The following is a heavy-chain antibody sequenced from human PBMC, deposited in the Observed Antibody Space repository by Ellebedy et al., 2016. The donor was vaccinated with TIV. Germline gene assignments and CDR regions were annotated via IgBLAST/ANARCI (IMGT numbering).Heavy chain of an antibody. V-gene: IGHV3-23*01. Sequence: GESLKISXAASGFTFSSYAMSWVRQAPGKGLEWVSAISGSGGSTYYADSVKGRFTFYRDNSENTLYLQMNSLRVEDTAVYYCAREMGRNYGGIDAFDIWGQGTMVTVSS. J-gene: IGHJ3*02. D-gene: IGHD4-23*01. CDR3: AREMGRNYGGIDAFDI. CDR1: GFTFSSYA. CDR2: ISGSGGST.